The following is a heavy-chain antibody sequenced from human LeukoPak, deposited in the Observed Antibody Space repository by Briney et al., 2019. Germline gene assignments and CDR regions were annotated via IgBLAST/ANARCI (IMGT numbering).Heavy chain of an antibody. D-gene: IGHD1-14*01. Sequence: GGSLRLSCAVSRFAFSTYAITWVRQAPGQGLEYVSTISSNGADTYYADSVKGRFTISRDNSKNTLYLQMTSLRVEDTAVYYCANYRKPQGLDYWGQGTLVTVSS. CDR1: RFAFSTYA. V-gene: IGHV3-23*01. CDR2: ISSNGADT. CDR3: ANYRKPQGLDY. J-gene: IGHJ4*02.